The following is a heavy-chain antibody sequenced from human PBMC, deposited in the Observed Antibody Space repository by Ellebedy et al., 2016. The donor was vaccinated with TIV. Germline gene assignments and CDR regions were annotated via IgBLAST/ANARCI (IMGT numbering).Heavy chain of an antibody. CDR3: ARQGSPGAFDI. J-gene: IGHJ3*02. CDR2: IYPGDSDT. CDR1: AYIFTTYW. V-gene: IGHV5-51*01. Sequence: GGSLRLSCKGSAYIFTTYWTGWVRQMPGKGLEWMGIIYPGDSDTRYSPSFQGQVTISADKSISTAYLQWSSLKASDTAMYYCARQGSPGAFDIWGQGTMVTVSS. D-gene: IGHD3-10*01.